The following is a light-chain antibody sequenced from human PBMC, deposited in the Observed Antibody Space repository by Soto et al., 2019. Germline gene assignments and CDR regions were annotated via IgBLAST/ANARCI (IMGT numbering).Light chain of an antibody. V-gene: IGKV1-5*01. CDR2: EAS. CDR3: QQYNNFPLT. J-gene: IGKJ4*01. CDR1: QSISSW. Sequence: DIQMTQSPSTLSASVGDRVTITCRASQSISSWLAWYQQKPGKAPKLLIHEASRLESGVPSRFSGSESGTEVTLTISGLHAEDFATYYCQQYNNFPLTFGGGTRVEIK.